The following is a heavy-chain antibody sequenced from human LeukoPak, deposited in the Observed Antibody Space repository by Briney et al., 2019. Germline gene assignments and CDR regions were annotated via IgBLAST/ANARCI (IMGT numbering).Heavy chain of an antibody. V-gene: IGHV4-34*01. CDR1: GGSFSGYY. CDR2: INPSGRI. CDR3: ARGIRYGSGSYHFTQTYYFDY. Sequence: PSETLSLTCAVYGGSFSGYYWTWIRQAPGKGLEWIGEINPSGRISYNPSLKSRLTISVDASKNQFSLNLRSLTAADTAVYYCARGIRYGSGSYHFTQTYYFDYWGQGTLVTVSS. D-gene: IGHD3-10*01. J-gene: IGHJ4*02.